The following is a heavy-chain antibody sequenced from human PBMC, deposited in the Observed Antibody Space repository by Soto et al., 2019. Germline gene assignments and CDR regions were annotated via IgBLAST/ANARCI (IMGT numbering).Heavy chain of an antibody. CDR3: AGDPDSHYNDSHASSYP. D-gene: IGHD4-4*01. V-gene: IGHV1-69*04. CDR2: IIPIIGII. J-gene: IGHJ5*02. CDR1: GGTFSTYT. Sequence: SVKVSCKASGGTFSTYTITWVRQAPGQGLEWMGRIIPIIGIINYAQKFQGRVTISADKFTGTAYMELTGLRYDDTAVYYCAGDPDSHYNDSHASSYPWGQGTLVTVSS.